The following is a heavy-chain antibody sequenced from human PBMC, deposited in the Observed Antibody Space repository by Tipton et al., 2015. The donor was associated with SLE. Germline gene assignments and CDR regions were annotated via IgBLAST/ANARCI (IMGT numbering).Heavy chain of an antibody. CDR1: GYTFTSYG. J-gene: IGHJ3*01. CDR2: ISPYNGDT. Sequence: QLVQSGGEVKKPGASVKVSCKTSGYTFTSYGISWVRQAPGQGLEWMAWISPYNGDTNYAQNFQNRITMTTDTSTTTAYMELRNLRSDDTAVYYCTRDVDIVPTEAFDLWGQGTKVTVSS. D-gene: IGHD5-12*01. CDR3: TRDVDIVPTEAFDL. V-gene: IGHV1-18*01.